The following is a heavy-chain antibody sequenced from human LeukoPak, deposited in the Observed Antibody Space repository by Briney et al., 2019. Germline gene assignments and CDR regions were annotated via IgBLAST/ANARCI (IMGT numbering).Heavy chain of an antibody. Sequence: GGSLRLSCAASGFTLSDYYMSWIRQAPGKGLEWVSYSSSSGSTIYYADSLKGRFAISRDNAKNSVYLQMNSLRAEDTAVYYCARRRDFIDYWGQGTLVTVSS. CDR2: SSSSGSTI. D-gene: IGHD3/OR15-3a*01. CDR1: GFTLSDYY. CDR3: ARRRDFIDY. J-gene: IGHJ4*02. V-gene: IGHV3-11*01.